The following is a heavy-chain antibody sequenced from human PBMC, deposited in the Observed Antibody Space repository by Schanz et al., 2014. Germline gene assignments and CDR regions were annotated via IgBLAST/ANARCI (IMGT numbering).Heavy chain of an antibody. Sequence: QVQLVESGGGLVKPGGSLRLSCTASGFTFSDYYMTWIRQAPGKGLEWVSYVSSNNIYTKYADSVKGRFTISRDNAKNSPFLQKNSRRADDAAVYYCAGDMLRRYGALEIWGRGTMVTVSS. J-gene: IGHJ3*02. CDR1: GFTFSDYY. V-gene: IGHV3-11*06. D-gene: IGHD2-8*01. CDR3: AGDMLRRYGALEI. CDR2: VSSNNIYT.